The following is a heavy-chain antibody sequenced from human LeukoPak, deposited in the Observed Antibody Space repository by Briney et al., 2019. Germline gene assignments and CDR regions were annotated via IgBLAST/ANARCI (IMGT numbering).Heavy chain of an antibody. CDR3: ARAYQYSDFDY. CDR2: IYYSGST. CDR1: GGSISSYY. Sequence: SETLSLTCTVSGGSISSYYWSWIRQPPGKGLEWIGYIYYSGSTNYNPSLKSRVTISVDTSKNQFSLKLSSVTAADTAVYYCARAYQYSDFDYWGQGTLVTVSS. V-gene: IGHV4-59*01. D-gene: IGHD2-2*01. J-gene: IGHJ4*02.